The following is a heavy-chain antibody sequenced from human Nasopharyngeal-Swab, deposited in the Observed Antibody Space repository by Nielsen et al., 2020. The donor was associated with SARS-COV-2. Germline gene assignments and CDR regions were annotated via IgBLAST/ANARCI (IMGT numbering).Heavy chain of an antibody. Sequence: GESLKISCAASGFTFSSYAMSWVRQALGKGLEWVSAISGSGGSTYYADSVKGRFTISRDNSKNTLYLQMNSLRAEDTAVYYCAKAPLLWFGEFDYWGQGTLVTVSS. J-gene: IGHJ4*02. D-gene: IGHD3-10*01. CDR2: ISGSGGST. CDR3: AKAPLLWFGEFDY. V-gene: IGHV3-23*01. CDR1: GFTFSSYA.